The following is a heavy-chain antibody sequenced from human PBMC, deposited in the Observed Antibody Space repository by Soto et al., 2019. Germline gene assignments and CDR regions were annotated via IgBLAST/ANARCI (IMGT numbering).Heavy chain of an antibody. Sequence: EVQLVESGGGLVQPGGSLRLSCAASGFTFNDYAMHWVRQAPGKGLDWVSGINWNSGNIGYADSVKGRFTISRDSAKNALYLQMNSLRAEDTALYYCAKGGSSSGRYSDYWGQGTLVTVSS. J-gene: IGHJ4*02. V-gene: IGHV3-9*01. CDR2: INWNSGNI. D-gene: IGHD6-6*01. CDR3: AKGGSSSGRYSDY. CDR1: GFTFNDYA.